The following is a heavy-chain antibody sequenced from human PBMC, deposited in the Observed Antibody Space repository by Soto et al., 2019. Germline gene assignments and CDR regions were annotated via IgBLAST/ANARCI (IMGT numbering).Heavy chain of an antibody. CDR3: AKRSSSFTFDY. V-gene: IGHV3-23*01. Sequence: LRLSCAASGFTFSSYAMSWVRQAPGKGLEWVSVISGSDDSTYYADSVKGRFTISRDNSKNTLYLQMNSLRAEDTAVYYCAKRSSSFTFDYWGQGTLVTVSS. J-gene: IGHJ4*02. D-gene: IGHD6-6*01. CDR2: ISGSDDST. CDR1: GFTFSSYA.